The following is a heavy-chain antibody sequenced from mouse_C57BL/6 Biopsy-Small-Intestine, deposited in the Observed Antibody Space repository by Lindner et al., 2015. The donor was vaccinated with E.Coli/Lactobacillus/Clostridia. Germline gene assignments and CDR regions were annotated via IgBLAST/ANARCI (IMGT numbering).Heavy chain of an antibody. J-gene: IGHJ1*03. Sequence: VQLQESGAELVKPGASVKISCKGSEDAFSRYWINWVKQRPGEGLEWIGQIYTGDGDINYNDEFKGKATLTADRSSSTAYIQLSSLTSEDSAVYFCAREGYGYFDVWGTGTTVTVSS. CDR2: IYTGDGDI. V-gene: IGHV1-80*01. CDR1: EDAFSRYW. CDR3: AREGYGYFDV.